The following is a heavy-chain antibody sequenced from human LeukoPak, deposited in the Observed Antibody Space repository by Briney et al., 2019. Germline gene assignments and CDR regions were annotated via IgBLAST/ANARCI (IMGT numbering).Heavy chain of an antibody. J-gene: IGHJ4*02. CDR2: IYPGDSDT. Sequence: GGSLKNFCKGSGYRFTSYWIGWVRQMPGKRLEWMGIIYPGDSDTRYSPSFQGQVTISADKSISTAYLQWSSLKASDTAMYYCARPYSGSYWGFDYWGQGTLVTVSS. D-gene: IGHD1-26*01. V-gene: IGHV5-51*01. CDR1: GYRFTSYW. CDR3: ARPYSGSYWGFDY.